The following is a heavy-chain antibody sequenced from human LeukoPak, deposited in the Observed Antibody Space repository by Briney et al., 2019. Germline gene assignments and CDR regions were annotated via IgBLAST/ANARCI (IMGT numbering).Heavy chain of an antibody. CDR3: AKGDSGSYNEWKAYDAFDI. CDR1: GFTSSSYA. J-gene: IGHJ3*02. V-gene: IGHV3-23*01. CDR2: ISGSGKGT. D-gene: IGHD1-26*01. Sequence: PGGSLRLSCAASGFTSSSYAMNWVRQAPGKGLEWVSTISGSGKGTYSTDSVRGRFSVSRDNSKNMLYLQMNSLRAEDTAMYYCAKGDSGSYNEWKAYDAFDIWGQGTMVTVFS.